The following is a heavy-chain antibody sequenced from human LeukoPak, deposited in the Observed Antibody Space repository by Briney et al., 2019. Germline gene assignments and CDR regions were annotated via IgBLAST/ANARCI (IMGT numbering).Heavy chain of an antibody. Sequence: PSETLSLTCTVSGGSISSSSYYWGWIRQPPGKGLEWNVSIYYSGSTYSNPSLKSRVTISVDTSKNQFPLELRSVTAADTAVYYCVRVGRVAVGYNWFDPWGQGTLVTVSS. J-gene: IGHJ5*02. CDR3: VRVGRVAVGYNWFDP. D-gene: IGHD2-15*01. CDR2: IYYSGST. CDR1: GGSISSSSYY. V-gene: IGHV4-39*01.